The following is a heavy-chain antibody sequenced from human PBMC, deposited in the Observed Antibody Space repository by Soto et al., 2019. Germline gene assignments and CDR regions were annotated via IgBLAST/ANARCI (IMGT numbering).Heavy chain of an antibody. J-gene: IGHJ6*03. D-gene: IGHD2-2*01. Sequence: SVKVSCKASGDTFSTYTITWMRQAPGQGLEWMGGIIPRSATSNYAQKFHGRVTITADESTNIAYMELSSLISEDTAVYYCAREGLVLVATTVNPDSFHYAMDIWGKGTTVTFS. V-gene: IGHV1-69*13. CDR3: AREGLVLVATTVNPDSFHYAMDI. CDR2: IIPRSATS. CDR1: GDTFSTYT.